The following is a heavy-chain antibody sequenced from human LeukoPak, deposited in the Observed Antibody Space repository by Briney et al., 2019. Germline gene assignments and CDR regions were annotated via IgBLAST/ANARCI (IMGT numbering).Heavy chain of an antibody. D-gene: IGHD2-8*02. CDR3: VRAGGPHTVAV. Sequence: GGSLRLSCAASGFTFSIFWMSWVRQAPGKGLEWVAHINQDGTATYYVDSVKGRFTISRDNVKNTLFLQMNSLRAEDTAVFYCVRAGGPHTVAVWGQGTTVTVSS. J-gene: IGHJ6*02. CDR1: GFTFSIFW. CDR2: INQDGTAT. V-gene: IGHV3-7*01.